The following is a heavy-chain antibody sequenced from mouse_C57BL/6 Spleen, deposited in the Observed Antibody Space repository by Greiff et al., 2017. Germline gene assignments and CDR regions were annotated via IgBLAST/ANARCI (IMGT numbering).Heavy chain of an antibody. D-gene: IGHD2-10*01. CDR3: ARPYYGNYYAMDY. V-gene: IGHV1-55*01. CDR1: GYTFTSYW. CDR2: IYPGSVST. J-gene: IGHJ4*01. Sequence: VQLQQPGAELVKPGASVKMSCKASGYTFTSYWITWVKQRPGQGLEWIGDIYPGSVSTNYNEKFKSKATLTVDTSSSTAYMQLSSLTSEDSAVYYCARPYYGNYYAMDYWGQGTSVTVSS.